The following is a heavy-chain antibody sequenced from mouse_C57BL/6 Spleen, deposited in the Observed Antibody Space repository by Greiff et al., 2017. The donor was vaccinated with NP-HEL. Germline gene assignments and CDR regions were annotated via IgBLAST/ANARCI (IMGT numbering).Heavy chain of an antibody. Sequence: EVKLMESGAELVRPGASVKLSCTASGFNIKDYYMHWVKQRPEQGLEWIGRIDPEDGDTEYAPKFQGKATMTADTSSITAYLHLSSLTSDDTAVYYFTTEEMYFDVWGTGTTVTVSS. J-gene: IGHJ1*03. CDR2: IDPEDGDT. V-gene: IGHV14-1*01. CDR3: TTEEMYFDV. CDR1: GFNIKDYY.